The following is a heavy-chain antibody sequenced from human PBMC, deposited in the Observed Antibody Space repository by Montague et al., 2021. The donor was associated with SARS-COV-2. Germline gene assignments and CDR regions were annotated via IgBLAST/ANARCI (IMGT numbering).Heavy chain of an antibody. D-gene: IGHD3-10*01. J-gene: IGHJ6*03. CDR1: GGSFSTYS. CDR2: IHHGGST. CDR3: ARLGDGVVPSPILGVGPYYSYYYMDV. Sequence: SETLSLTCAVHGGSFSTYSWNWIRQPPGKGLEWIGEIHHGGSTNXNPSLKSRVTISADTSKNHFSLKLTSVAAADTAVYYCARLGDGVVPSPILGVGPYYSYYYMDVWGKGTPVTVSS. V-gene: IGHV4-34*01.